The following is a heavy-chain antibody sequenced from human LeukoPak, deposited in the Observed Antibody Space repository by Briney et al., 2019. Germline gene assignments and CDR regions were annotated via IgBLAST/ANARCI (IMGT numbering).Heavy chain of an antibody. D-gene: IGHD4-23*01. CDR3: AREYGGNPGLFGY. Sequence: GESLKISCKASGYTFIGYSISWVRQAPGHGLEWMGWITPYNGNTNYVQNFQGRVTMTTDTSTSTAYMELRSLRSDDTAVYYCAREYGGNPGLFGYWGQGTLVTVSS. CDR2: ITPYNGNT. CDR1: GYTFIGYS. V-gene: IGHV1-18*01. J-gene: IGHJ4*02.